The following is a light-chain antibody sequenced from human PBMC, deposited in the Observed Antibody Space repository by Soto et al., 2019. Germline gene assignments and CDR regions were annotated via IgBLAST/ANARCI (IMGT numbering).Light chain of an antibody. CDR1: ESVHRN. J-gene: IGKJ3*01. Sequence: EMVMTQSPATLSVSPGERVTLSCRASESVHRNLAWYQQKPGQGPSLLIYYASTRATGVPDRFTGSGSGTEFTRTISSLQSEDFGVYHCQHYSNCPPTFGPGTKVEIK. V-gene: IGKV3-15*01. CDR2: YAS. CDR3: QHYSNCPPT.